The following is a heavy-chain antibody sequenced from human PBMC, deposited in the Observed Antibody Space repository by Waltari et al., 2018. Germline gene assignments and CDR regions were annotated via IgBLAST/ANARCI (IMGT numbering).Heavy chain of an antibody. CDR1: GGSISSGSYY. CDR3: ARGQTHNSDFWSGLEWFDP. D-gene: IGHD3-3*01. CDR2: IYTSGRT. V-gene: IGHV4-61*02. J-gene: IGHJ5*02. Sequence: QVQLQESGPGLVKPSQTLSLSCKVSGGSISSGSYYWSWIRQPAGKGLEWVGRIYTSGRTNYNPSIKSRVTILADTSKNQFSLKLRSVTATDTAVYYCARGQTHNSDFWSGLEWFDPWGQGTLVTVSS.